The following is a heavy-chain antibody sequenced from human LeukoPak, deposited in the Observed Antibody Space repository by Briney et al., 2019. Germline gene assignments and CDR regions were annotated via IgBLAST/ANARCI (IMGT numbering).Heavy chain of an antibody. J-gene: IGHJ4*02. CDR1: GGSISSSSFY. CDR3: ARQLFVVVPAAIGY. D-gene: IGHD2-2*02. CDR2: IYYSGST. Sequence: PSETLSLTCTVSGGSISSSSFYWGWIRQPPGKGLEWIGSIYYSGSTYYNPSLKSRVTISVDTSKNQFSLKLSSVTAADTAVYYCARQLFVVVPAAIGYWGQGTLVTVSS. V-gene: IGHV4-39*01.